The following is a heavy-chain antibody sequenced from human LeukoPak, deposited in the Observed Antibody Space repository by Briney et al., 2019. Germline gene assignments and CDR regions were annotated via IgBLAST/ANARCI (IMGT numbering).Heavy chain of an antibody. J-gene: IGHJ4*02. Sequence: GGSLRLSCAASGFTFSSSAMSWVRQAPGKGLEWVSAISNNGGYTYYADSVQGRFAISRDNSKSTLCLQMNSLRAEDTAVYYCAKQLGYCSDGSCYFPYWGQGTLVTVSS. CDR1: GFTFSSSA. CDR2: ISNNGGYT. CDR3: AKQLGYCSDGSCYFPY. V-gene: IGHV3-23*01. D-gene: IGHD2-15*01.